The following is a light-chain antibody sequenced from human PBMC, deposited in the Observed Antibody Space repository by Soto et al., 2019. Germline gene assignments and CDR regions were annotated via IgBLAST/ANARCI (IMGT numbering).Light chain of an antibody. V-gene: IGKV1-6*01. CDR2: AAS. CDR3: LQDYNYPRT. Sequence: QMTQSPSSLSASIGDRVTITCRASQGIGTYLAWYQQRPGKVPQLLISAASSLQSGVPSRFSGSGSGTDFTLTISSLQPEDFATYYCLQDYNYPRTFGQGTKVDIK. CDR1: QGIGTY. J-gene: IGKJ1*01.